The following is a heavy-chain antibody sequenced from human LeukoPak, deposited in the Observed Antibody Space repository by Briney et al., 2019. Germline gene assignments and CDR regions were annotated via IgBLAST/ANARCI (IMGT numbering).Heavy chain of an antibody. CDR2: LYYSGST. CDR3: ARETVVVVATAYDY. J-gene: IGHJ4*02. D-gene: IGHD2-15*01. V-gene: IGHV4-39*07. CDR1: RGSISSSSYY. Sequence: SETLSLTCTVSRGSISSSSYYWGWIRQPPGKGLEWIGSLYYSGSTYYNPSLKIRVTISVDTSKNQFSLKLNSVTAADTAVYYCARETVVVVATAYDYWGQGTLVTVSS.